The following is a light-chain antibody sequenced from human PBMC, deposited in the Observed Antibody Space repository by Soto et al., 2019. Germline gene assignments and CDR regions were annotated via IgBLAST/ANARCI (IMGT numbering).Light chain of an antibody. V-gene: IGLV2-14*01. Sequence: QSALTQPGSGSGSPGQSITISCTGTSSDVGGYNYVSWYQQHPGKAPKLMIYDVSNRPSGVSNRFSGSKSGNTASLTISGLQAEDEADYYCSSYTSSSAYVFGTGTKVTVL. CDR2: DVS. J-gene: IGLJ1*01. CDR1: SSDVGGYNY. CDR3: SSYTSSSAYV.